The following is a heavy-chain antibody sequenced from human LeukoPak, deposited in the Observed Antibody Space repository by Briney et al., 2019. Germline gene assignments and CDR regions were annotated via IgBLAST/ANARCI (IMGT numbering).Heavy chain of an antibody. CDR3: ARNLPPYGMDV. CDR2: IWYDGSNQ. J-gene: IGHJ6*02. V-gene: IGHV3-33*01. Sequence: PGGSLRLSCAASGFTFNSYGIHWVRQAPGKGLEWVAVIWYDGSNQYYADSVKGRFTISRDNSKNTLYLRMNSLRAEDTAVYYCARNLPPYGMDVWGQGTTVTVSS. CDR1: GFTFNSYG.